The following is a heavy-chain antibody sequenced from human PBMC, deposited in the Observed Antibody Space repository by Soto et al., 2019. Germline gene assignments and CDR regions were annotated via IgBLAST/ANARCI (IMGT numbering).Heavy chain of an antibody. Sequence: QVQLVQSGAEVKKPGASVKVSCKASGYTFTSYAMHWVRQAPGQRLEWMGWINAGNGNTKYSQKFQGRVTITRDTSARTADMELSSLRSEDTSVYYCARDPGYSSGWYSGAFDIWGQGTMVTVSS. CDR3: ARDPGYSSGWYSGAFDI. D-gene: IGHD6-19*01. CDR2: INAGNGNT. J-gene: IGHJ3*02. V-gene: IGHV1-3*01. CDR1: GYTFTSYA.